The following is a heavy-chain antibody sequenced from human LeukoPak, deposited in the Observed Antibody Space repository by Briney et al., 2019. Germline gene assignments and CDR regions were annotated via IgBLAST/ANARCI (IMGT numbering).Heavy chain of an antibody. V-gene: IGHV1-46*01. J-gene: IGHJ4*02. D-gene: IGHD5-18*01. CDR3: ARDSSPDTAMELGLQDY. Sequence: ASVKVSYKASGYTFTSYYMHWVRQAPGQGLEWMGIINPSGGSTSYAQKFQGRVTMIRDTSTSTVYMELSSLRSEDTAVYYCARDSSPDTAMELGLQDYWGQGTLVTVSS. CDR1: GYTFTSYY. CDR2: INPSGGST.